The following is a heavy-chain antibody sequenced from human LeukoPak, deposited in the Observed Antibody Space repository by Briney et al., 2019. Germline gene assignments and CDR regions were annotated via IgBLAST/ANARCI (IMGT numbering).Heavy chain of an antibody. CDR2: ISGSGSGGST. CDR1: RFTFSSYA. CDR3: AKLLAVTNSYYFNY. V-gene: IGHV3-23*01. Sequence: PGGSLRLPCAASRFTFSSYAMSWVRQAPGKGLEWVSTISGSGSGGSTYYADSVKGRFTISRDNSKDTLYLQMNSLRAEDTAVYYCAKLLAVTNSYYFNYWGQGTLVTVSS. D-gene: IGHD6-19*01. J-gene: IGHJ4*02.